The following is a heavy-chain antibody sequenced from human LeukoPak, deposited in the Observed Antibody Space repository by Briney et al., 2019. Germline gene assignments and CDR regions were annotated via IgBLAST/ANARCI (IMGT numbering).Heavy chain of an antibody. V-gene: IGHV1-24*01. Sequence: ASVKVSCKVSGYTLTELSMHWVRQAPGKGLEWMGGFDPEDGETIYAQKFQGRVTMTEDTSTDTAYMELSSLRSEDTAVHYCATGGHGSGSRDYFDYWGQGTLVTVSS. D-gene: IGHD3-10*01. CDR2: FDPEDGET. CDR1: GYTLTELS. J-gene: IGHJ4*02. CDR3: ATGGHGSGSRDYFDY.